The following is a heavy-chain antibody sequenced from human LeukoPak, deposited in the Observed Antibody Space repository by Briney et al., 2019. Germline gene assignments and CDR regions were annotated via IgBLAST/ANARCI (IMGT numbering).Heavy chain of an antibody. CDR3: AKSTMVRGVIRLPFDP. Sequence: GGSLRLSCAASGFTFSSYAMSWVRQAPGKGLEWVSAISGSGGSTYYADSVKGRFTISRDNSKNTLYLQMNSLRAKDTAVYYCAKSTMVRGVIRLPFDPWGQGTLVTVSS. J-gene: IGHJ5*02. V-gene: IGHV3-23*01. CDR2: ISGSGGST. D-gene: IGHD3-10*01. CDR1: GFTFSSYA.